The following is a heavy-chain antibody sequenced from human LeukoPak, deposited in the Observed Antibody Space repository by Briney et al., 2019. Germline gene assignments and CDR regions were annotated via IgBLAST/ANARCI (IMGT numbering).Heavy chain of an antibody. Sequence: GGSLRLSCSASSFPVSSYAMHSVRQAPGKGLEYVSAISDSGGSTYYADSVKGRFTISRDNSQNTLYLQMSSLRAEDTAVYFCVRGYSCRPYGMDVWGQGITVTVSS. CDR2: ISDSGGST. J-gene: IGHJ6*02. D-gene: IGHD2-15*01. CDR3: VRGYSCRPYGMDV. V-gene: IGHV3-64D*09. CDR1: SFPVSSYA.